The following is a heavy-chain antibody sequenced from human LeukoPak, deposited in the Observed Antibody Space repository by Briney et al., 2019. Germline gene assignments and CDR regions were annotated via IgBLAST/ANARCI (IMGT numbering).Heavy chain of an antibody. CDR2: ISAYNGNT. CDR1: GYTFTSYD. CDR3: ARTLSYGSGSYYEPYYYMDV. J-gene: IGHJ6*03. D-gene: IGHD3-10*01. Sequence: ASVKVSCKASGYTFTSYDISWVRQAPGQGLEWMGWISAYNGNTNYAQKLQGRVTMTTDTSTSTAYMELRSLRSDDTAVYYCARTLSYGSGSYYEPYYYMDVWGKGTTVTISS. V-gene: IGHV1-18*01.